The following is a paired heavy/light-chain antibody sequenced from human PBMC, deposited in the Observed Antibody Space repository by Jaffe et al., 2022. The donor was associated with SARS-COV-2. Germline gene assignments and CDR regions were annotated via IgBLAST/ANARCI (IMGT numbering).Light chain of an antibody. CDR2: QDT. CDR1: KLGDRY. V-gene: IGLV3-1*01. Sequence: SYELTQPPSVSVSPGQTASITCSGDKLGDRYAYWYLQKPGQSPVLVIYQDTKRPSGIPERFSGSNSGNTATLTISGTQAVDEADYYCQTWDSTSVVFGGGTKLTVL. CDR3: QTWDSTSVV. J-gene: IGLJ2*01.
Heavy chain of an antibody. Sequence: EVQLVESGGGLVQPGESLRLSCAASGFTFNNYWMTWVRQAPGKGLEWVANIKQDGSEKYYLESVKGRFTISRDKAKNSLYLQMNSLRAEDTAVYYCARDPYSRYSDGPHPFYFDHWGRGTLVTVSS. CDR2: IKQDGSEK. CDR1: GFTFNNYW. D-gene: IGHD5-18*01. V-gene: IGHV3-7*03. J-gene: IGHJ4*02. CDR3: ARDPYSRYSDGPHPFYFDH.